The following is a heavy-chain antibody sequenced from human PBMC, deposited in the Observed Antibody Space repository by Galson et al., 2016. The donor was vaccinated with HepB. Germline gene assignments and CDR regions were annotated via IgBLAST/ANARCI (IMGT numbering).Heavy chain of an antibody. Sequence: SLRLSCAASGFTFSSYYMHWVRQAPGKGLVWVSRINRDESSTSYADYGKGRFTISRDNTKNSLYLQLNSLRAEDTAVYYCARIIKTGTTSHFDYWGQGTLVTVSS. CDR3: ARIIKTGTTSHFDY. V-gene: IGHV3-74*01. J-gene: IGHJ4*02. CDR1: GFTFSSYY. CDR2: INRDESST. D-gene: IGHD1-7*01.